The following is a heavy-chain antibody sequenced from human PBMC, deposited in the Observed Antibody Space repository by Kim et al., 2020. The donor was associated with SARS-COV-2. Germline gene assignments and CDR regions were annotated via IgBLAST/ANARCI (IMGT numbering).Heavy chain of an antibody. Sequence: GGSLRLSCAASWFTFSSDWMTWVRQAPGKGLEWVANIKQDGNQKYYVDSVKGRFTISRDNAKNSLYLQMNSLRAEDTAVYYCARDGDLYSSGKDAFDIRGQGTMVTVSS. D-gene: IGHD6-19*01. V-gene: IGHV3-7*01. CDR2: IKQDGNQK. J-gene: IGHJ3*02. CDR3: ARDGDLYSSGKDAFDI. CDR1: WFTFSSDW.